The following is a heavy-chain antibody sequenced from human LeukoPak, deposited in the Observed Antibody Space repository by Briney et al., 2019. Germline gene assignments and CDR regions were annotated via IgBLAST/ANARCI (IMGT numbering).Heavy chain of an antibody. CDR1: GFTFSSYW. V-gene: IGHV3-7*01. Sequence: PGGSLRLSCAASGFTFSSYWMSWVRQAPGKGLEWVANIKQDGSEKYYVDSVKGRFTISRDNAKNSLYLQMNSLRAEDTAVYYCARARYCSSTNCYEHDYWGQGTLVTVSS. CDR2: IKQDGSEK. D-gene: IGHD2-2*01. CDR3: ARARYCSSTNCYEHDY. J-gene: IGHJ4*02.